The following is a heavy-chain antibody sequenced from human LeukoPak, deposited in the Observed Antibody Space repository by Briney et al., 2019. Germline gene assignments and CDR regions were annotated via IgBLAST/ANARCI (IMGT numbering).Heavy chain of an antibody. CDR1: GFTFSSYS. CDR2: ISYSSSYI. CDR3: ARVLSNYYYMDV. D-gene: IGHD6-13*01. J-gene: IGHJ6*03. V-gene: IGHV3-21*01. Sequence: GGSLRLSCAASGFTFSSYSMNWVRQAPGKGLEWVSSISYSSSYIYSADSVKGRFTISRDNAKNSLYLQMNSLRAEDTAVYYCARVLSNYYYMDVWGKGTTVTVSS.